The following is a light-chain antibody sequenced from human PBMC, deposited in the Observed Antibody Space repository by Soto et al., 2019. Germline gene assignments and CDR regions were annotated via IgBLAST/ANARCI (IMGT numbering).Light chain of an antibody. Sequence: QSVLTQPASVSGSPGQAITISCSGTSSDVGAFNYVSWYQQHPGKAPKLMIYDVSNRPSGVSNRFSGSKSGNTDSLTISGLQAEDEAEYFCCSSAPESTYVFGTGTKVTVL. CDR2: DVS. V-gene: IGLV2-14*03. J-gene: IGLJ1*01. CDR1: SSDVGAFNY. CDR3: CSSAPESTYV.